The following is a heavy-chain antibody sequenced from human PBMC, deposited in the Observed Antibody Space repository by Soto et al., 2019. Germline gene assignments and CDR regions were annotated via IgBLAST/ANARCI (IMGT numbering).Heavy chain of an antibody. CDR3: ARDGYYFDSSGYYPDY. V-gene: IGHV1-69*13. CDR1: GGTFTNYA. D-gene: IGHD3-22*01. Sequence: GASVKVSCKASGGTFTNYAFSWVRQAPGQGLEWLGGIIPIFGTADYAQKFQGRVTITADESTSTAHMELSSLRSDDTAVYYCARDGYYFDSSGYYPDYWGQGTLVTVS. CDR2: IIPIFGTA. J-gene: IGHJ4*02.